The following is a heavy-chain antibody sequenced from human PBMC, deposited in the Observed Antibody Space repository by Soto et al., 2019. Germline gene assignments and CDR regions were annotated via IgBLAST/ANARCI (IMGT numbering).Heavy chain of an antibody. Sequence: EVQVLESGGGLVQPGGSLRLSCAASGFNFNTYAMSWVRQAPGKGLEWVSGISGGGGSIHYVDSVKGRFTISRDNSKNTLYLQMNSLRGEDTAVYYCAKGKSSNYVSHAFDVWGQGTMVTVPS. D-gene: IGHD3-10*02. CDR1: GFNFNTYA. V-gene: IGHV3-23*01. J-gene: IGHJ3*01. CDR3: AKGKSSNYVSHAFDV. CDR2: ISGGGGSI.